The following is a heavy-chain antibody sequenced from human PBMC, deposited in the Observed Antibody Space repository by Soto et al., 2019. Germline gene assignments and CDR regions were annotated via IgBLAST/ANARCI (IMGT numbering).Heavy chain of an antibody. CDR1: GYTFTSYG. Sequence: ASVKVSCTASGYTFTSYGSSWVRQAPGQGLEWMGWISAYNGNTNYAQKLQGRVTMTTDTSTSTAYMELRSLRSDDTAVYYCARVEHYYDSSGYWPFDPWGQGALVTVSS. J-gene: IGHJ5*02. CDR2: ISAYNGNT. V-gene: IGHV1-18*01. D-gene: IGHD3-22*01. CDR3: ARVEHYYDSSGYWPFDP.